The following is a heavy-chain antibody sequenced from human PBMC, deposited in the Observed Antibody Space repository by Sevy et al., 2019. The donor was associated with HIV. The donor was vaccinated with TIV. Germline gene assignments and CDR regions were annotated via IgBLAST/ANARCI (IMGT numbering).Heavy chain of an antibody. J-gene: IGHJ3*02. CDR2: IIPIFGTA. V-gene: IGHV1-69*13. CDR1: GGTFSSYA. Sequence: ASVKVSCKASGGTFSSYAISWVRQAPGQGLAWMGGIIPIFGTANYAQKFQGRVTITADESTSTAYMELSSLRSEDTAVYYCARRKEYYDSSGYYYESAFDIWGQGTMVTVSS. CDR3: ARRKEYYDSSGYYYESAFDI. D-gene: IGHD3-22*01.